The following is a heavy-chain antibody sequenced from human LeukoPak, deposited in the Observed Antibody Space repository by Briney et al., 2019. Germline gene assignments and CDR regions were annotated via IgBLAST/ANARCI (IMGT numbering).Heavy chain of an antibody. CDR1: GGSISSYY. D-gene: IGHD3-22*01. V-gene: IGHV4-4*07. CDR3: ARERRGYYDSSGYYLGY. J-gene: IGHJ4*02. CDR2: IYTSGST. Sequence: SETLSLTCTVSGGSISSYYWSWIRQPAGKGLEWIGRIYTSGSTNYNPSLKRRVTISVDTSKNQFSLKLSSVTAADTAVYYCARERRGYYDSSGYYLGYWGQGTLVTVSS.